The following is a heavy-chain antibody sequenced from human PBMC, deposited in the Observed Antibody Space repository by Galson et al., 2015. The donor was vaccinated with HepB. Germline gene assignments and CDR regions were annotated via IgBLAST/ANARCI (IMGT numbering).Heavy chain of an antibody. J-gene: IGHJ5*02. Sequence: TLSLTCAVYGGSFSGYYWSWIRQPPGKGLEWIGEINHSGSTNYNPSLKSRVTISVDTSKNQFSLKLSSVTAADTAVYYCAGSFYIAAAGTFWFDPWGQGTLVTVSS. V-gene: IGHV4-34*01. CDR1: GGSFSGYY. CDR3: AGSFYIAAAGTFWFDP. CDR2: INHSGST. D-gene: IGHD6-13*01.